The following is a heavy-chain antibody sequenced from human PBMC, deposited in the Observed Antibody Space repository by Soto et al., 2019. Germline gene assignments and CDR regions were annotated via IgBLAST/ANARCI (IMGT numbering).Heavy chain of an antibody. Sequence: QVQLQESGPGLVKPSGTLSLTCTVSGDSISDSNWWTWVRQPPGKGLEWIGEVYHSGRANYNPSLRSRVTMSADTLKNHFNLRLSSVTAADTAVYYCAKTIGSGSYMPCWGQGTLVAVSP. CDR2: VYHSGRA. V-gene: IGHV4-4*02. D-gene: IGHD3-10*01. CDR1: GDSISDSNW. J-gene: IGHJ4*02. CDR3: AKTIGSGSYMPC.